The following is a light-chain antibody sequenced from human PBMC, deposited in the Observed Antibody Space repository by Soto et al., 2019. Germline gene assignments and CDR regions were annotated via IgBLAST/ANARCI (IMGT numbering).Light chain of an antibody. CDR3: SSFAGGTTVL. J-gene: IGLJ3*02. CDR1: NSDIGDYNY. Sequence: QSVLTQPASVSESPGQSITISCTGSNSDIGDYNYVSWYQQVPGKAPKLIIYEVTKRPSGLSNRFSGSKSGNTASLTISGLQAEDEADYYCSSFAGGTTVLFGGGTKVTVL. CDR2: EVT. V-gene: IGLV2-14*01.